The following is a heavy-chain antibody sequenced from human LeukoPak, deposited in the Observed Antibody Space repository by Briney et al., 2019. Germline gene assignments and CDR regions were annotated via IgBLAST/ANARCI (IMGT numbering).Heavy chain of an antibody. V-gene: IGHV3-11*03. D-gene: IGHD1-26*01. J-gene: IGHJ4*02. Sequence: PGGSLRLSCAASGFTFSDYYMSWIRQAPGKGLEWVSYISSSTYTNYVDSVKGRFTISRDNAKNSMYLQMNSLRVEDTAVYYCARISGSYVFDYWGQGTLVTVSS. CDR1: GFTFSDYY. CDR3: ARISGSYVFDY. CDR2: ISSSTYT.